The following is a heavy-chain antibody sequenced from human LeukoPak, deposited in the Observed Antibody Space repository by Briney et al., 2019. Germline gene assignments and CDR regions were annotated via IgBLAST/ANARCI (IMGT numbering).Heavy chain of an antibody. CDR1: GYTFTSYG. CDR2: ISAYNGNT. Sequence: ASVKVSCKASGYTFTSYGISWVRQAPGQGLEWMGWISAYNGNTNYAQKLQGRVTMTTDTSTSTAYMELRSLRSVDTAVYYCARDTPYYYGSGSSQAYFDYWGQGTLVTVSS. V-gene: IGHV1-18*01. D-gene: IGHD3-10*01. CDR3: ARDTPYYYGSGSSQAYFDY. J-gene: IGHJ4*02.